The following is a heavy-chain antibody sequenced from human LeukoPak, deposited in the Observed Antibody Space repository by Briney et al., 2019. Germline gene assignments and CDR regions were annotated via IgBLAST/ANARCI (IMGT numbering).Heavy chain of an antibody. J-gene: IGHJ4*02. V-gene: IGHV1-69*01. CDR3: ARDGGYCSSTSCYEFDY. CDR2: IIPIFGTA. Sequence: SVKVSCKASGGTFSSYAISWVRQAPGQGLEWMGGIIPIFGTANYAQKFQGRVTITADESTSTAYMELSSLRSEDTAVYYCARDGGYCSSTSCYEFDYWGQGTLVTVSS. D-gene: IGHD2-2*01. CDR1: GGTFSSYA.